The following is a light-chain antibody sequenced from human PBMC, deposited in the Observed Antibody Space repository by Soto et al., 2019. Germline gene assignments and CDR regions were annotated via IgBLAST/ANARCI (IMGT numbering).Light chain of an antibody. Sequence: QSALTQPASVSGSPGQSITISCTGTSSDVGGYNYVSWYQQHPGKAPKLMIYDVSNQPTGVPNRFSGSKSGNTASLTISGRQAEDEADYYCSSYTSSIFFGTGTKLTVL. CDR2: DVS. V-gene: IGLV2-14*01. CDR3: SSYTSSIF. J-gene: IGLJ1*01. CDR1: SSDVGGYNY.